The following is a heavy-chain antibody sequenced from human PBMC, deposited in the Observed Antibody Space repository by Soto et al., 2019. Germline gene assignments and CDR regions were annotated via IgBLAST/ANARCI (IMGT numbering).Heavy chain of an antibody. CDR1: GGSFRGSS. CDR2: INHSGST. J-gene: IGHJ4*02. Sequence: QVQLQQWGAGLLKPSETLSLTCAVYGGSFRGSSWTWIRQPPGTGLELIGEINHSGSTNYNQSLKSRATISVDTSKNQFSLKLTSVTAADTAVYYCARDKITGLFDYWGQGTLVTVSS. V-gene: IGHV4-34*01. CDR3: ARDKITGLFDY. D-gene: IGHD3-16*01.